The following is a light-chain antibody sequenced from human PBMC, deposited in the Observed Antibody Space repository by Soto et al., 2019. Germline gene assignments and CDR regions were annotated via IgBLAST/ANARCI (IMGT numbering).Light chain of an antibody. CDR1: QCLLHSNGYNY. Sequence: DIVMTHSQLSVRVTRGGAAFISCMLSQCLLHSNGYNYLDWYLQKPGQSPQLLIYLGSNRASGVPDRFSGSGSGTDFTLKISRVEAEDVGVYYCMQPLQSWTVGQGTKVDI. CDR2: LGS. J-gene: IGKJ1*01. V-gene: IGKV2-28*01. CDR3: MQPLQSWT.